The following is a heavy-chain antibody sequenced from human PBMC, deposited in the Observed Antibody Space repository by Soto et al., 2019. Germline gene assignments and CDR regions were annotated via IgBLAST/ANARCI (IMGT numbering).Heavy chain of an antibody. D-gene: IGHD2-15*01. CDR2: INPNNGDT. V-gene: IGHV1-2*02. Sequence: QVQLVQSEAEVKKPGASVKVSCKASGYTFTGYFVHWVRQAPGQGLEWMGWINPNNGDTNYAQKFQGRVIMSRDTSMSTAYMDPSRLRSDDTAVYYCARVAVGGEYYYFDYWGQGTLVTVSS. CDR1: GYTFTGYF. J-gene: IGHJ4*02. CDR3: ARVAVGGEYYYFDY.